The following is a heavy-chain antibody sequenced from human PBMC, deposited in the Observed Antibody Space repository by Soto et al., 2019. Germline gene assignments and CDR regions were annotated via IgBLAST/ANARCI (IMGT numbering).Heavy chain of an antibody. CDR2: ISGSGGST. V-gene: IGHV3-23*01. CDR3: ANYYGSGRTRTFDY. D-gene: IGHD3-10*01. J-gene: IGHJ4*02. CDR1: GFTFSSYA. Sequence: PGGSLRLSCAASGFTFSSYAMSWVRQAPGKGLEWVSAISGSGGSTYYAGSVKGRFTISRDNSKNTLYLQMNSLRAEDTAVYYCANYYGSGRTRTFDYWGQGTLVTVSS.